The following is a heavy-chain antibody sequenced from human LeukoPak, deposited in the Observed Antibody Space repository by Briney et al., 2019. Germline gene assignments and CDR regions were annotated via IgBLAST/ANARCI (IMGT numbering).Heavy chain of an antibody. CDR1: GFTFSTYA. Sequence: GGSLRLSCAASGFTFSTYAMSWVRQAPGKGLEWVSTISGSSSYIYYADSVKGRFTISRDNAKNSLYLQMNSLRAEDTAVYYCARTFGKIVVVITRAFDIWGQGTMVTVSS. D-gene: IGHD3-22*01. CDR2: ISGSSSYI. J-gene: IGHJ3*02. CDR3: ARTFGKIVVVITRAFDI. V-gene: IGHV3-21*01.